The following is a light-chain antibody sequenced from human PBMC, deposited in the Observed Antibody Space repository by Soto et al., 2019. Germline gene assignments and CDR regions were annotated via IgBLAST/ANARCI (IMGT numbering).Light chain of an antibody. Sequence: EIVLTQSPGTLSLSPGERATLSCRTSQSITGSYLAWYQQKPGQAPRLLIYGASSRATGIPDRFSGSGSGTDLTLTISSLEPEDFAVYYCHQYGRSAWTFGQGTKVEIK. V-gene: IGKV3-20*01. CDR2: GAS. J-gene: IGKJ1*01. CDR1: QSITGSY. CDR3: HQYGRSAWT.